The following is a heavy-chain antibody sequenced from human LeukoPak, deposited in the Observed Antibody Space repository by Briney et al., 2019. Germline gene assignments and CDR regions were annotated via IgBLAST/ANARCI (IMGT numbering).Heavy chain of an antibody. Sequence: QSGGSLRLSCAASGFTFSTYWMSWVRQAPGKGLEWVANIRKDGSDIHYVDSVKGRFTISRDNAKNSPYLQMNSLRGEDTAVYYCARGGRRFWGQGTLVTVSS. CDR1: GFTFSTYW. V-gene: IGHV3-7*04. CDR2: IRKDGSDI. CDR3: ARGGRRF. J-gene: IGHJ4*02. D-gene: IGHD3-16*01.